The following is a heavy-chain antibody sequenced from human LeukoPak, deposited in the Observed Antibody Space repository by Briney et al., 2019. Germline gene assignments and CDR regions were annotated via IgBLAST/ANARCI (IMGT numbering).Heavy chain of an antibody. J-gene: IGHJ4*02. Sequence: SETLSLTCTVSGGSISSSSSFWAWIRQPPGKGLEWIGYIYYSGSTNYNPSLKSRVTIAVDTSKNQFSLRLNSVTAADTAVYYCAMAYSSSWYYFDYWGQGTLVTVSS. CDR1: GGSISSSSSF. V-gene: IGHV4-61*05. D-gene: IGHD6-13*01. CDR2: IYYSGST. CDR3: AMAYSSSWYYFDY.